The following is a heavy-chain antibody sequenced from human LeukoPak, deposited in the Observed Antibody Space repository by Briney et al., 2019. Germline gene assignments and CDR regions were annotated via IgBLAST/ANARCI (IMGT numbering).Heavy chain of an antibody. J-gene: IGHJ5*02. V-gene: IGHV1-69*06. CDR1: GGTFSSYA. CDR3: ARVGDDILTGYLNWFDP. D-gene: IGHD3-9*01. Sequence: ASVKVSCKASGGTFSSYAISWVQQAPGQGLEWMGGIIPIFGTANYAQKFQGRVTITADKSTSTAYMELSSLRSEDTAVYYCARVGDDILTGYLNWFDPWGQGTLVTVSS. CDR2: IIPIFGTA.